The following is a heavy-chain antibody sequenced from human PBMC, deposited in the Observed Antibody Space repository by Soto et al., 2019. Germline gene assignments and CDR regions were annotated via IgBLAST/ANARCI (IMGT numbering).Heavy chain of an antibody. D-gene: IGHD5-12*01. V-gene: IGHV4-59*08. J-gene: IGHJ3*02. Sequence: SETLSLTCTVSGGSISSYYWSWIRRPPGKGLEWITYIYYSGSTNYNPSLKSRVTISVDTSKNQFSLKLSSVTAADTAVYYCAKRYSGYDDAFDIWGQGTTVTVSS. CDR3: AKRYSGYDDAFDI. CDR1: GGSISSYY. CDR2: IYYSGST.